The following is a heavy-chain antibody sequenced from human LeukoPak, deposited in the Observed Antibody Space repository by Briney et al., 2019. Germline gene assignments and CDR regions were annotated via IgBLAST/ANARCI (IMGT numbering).Heavy chain of an antibody. CDR1: GYTFTSYY. CDR3: AKANTAPFTIFGVVTD. V-gene: IGHV1-46*01. Sequence: ASVTASCKASGYTFTSYYMHWVRQAPGQGLEWMGIINPSGGSTTYAQTFQGRVTMTRDTSTSTVYMELSSLRSEDTAVYYCAKANTAPFTIFGVVTDWGQGTLVTVSS. D-gene: IGHD3-3*01. CDR2: INPSGGST. J-gene: IGHJ4*02.